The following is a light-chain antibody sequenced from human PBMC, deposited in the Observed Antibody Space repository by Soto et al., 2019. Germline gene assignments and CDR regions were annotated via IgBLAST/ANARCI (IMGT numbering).Light chain of an antibody. Sequence: DIQMTQSPSSLSASVGDRVNITCRASQSISSYLNWYQQIPGKAPRLLIYAASSLQSGVPSRFSGSGSGTDFTLTISSLQPEDSATYYCQQSYSAPRAFGQGTKVEI. J-gene: IGKJ1*01. V-gene: IGKV1-39*01. CDR3: QQSYSAPRA. CDR2: AAS. CDR1: QSISSY.